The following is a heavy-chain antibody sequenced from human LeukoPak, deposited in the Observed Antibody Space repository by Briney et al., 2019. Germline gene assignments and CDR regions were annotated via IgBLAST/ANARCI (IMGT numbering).Heavy chain of an antibody. V-gene: IGHV4-38-2*02. CDR2: IYHSGST. CDR3: ARERRRTSCYIDY. Sequence: PSETLSLTCAVSGYSISSGYYWGWIRQPPGKGLEWIGSIYHSGSTYYNPSLKSRVTISVDTSKNQFSLKLSSVTAADTAIYYCARERRRTSCYIDYWGQGTLVTVSS. CDR1: GYSISSGYY. D-gene: IGHD2-2*02. J-gene: IGHJ4*02.